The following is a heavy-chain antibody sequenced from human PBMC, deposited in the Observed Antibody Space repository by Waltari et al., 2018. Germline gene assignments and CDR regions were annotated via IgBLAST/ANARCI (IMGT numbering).Heavy chain of an antibody. CDR2: ISGSAAST. Sequence: EVQLLESGGALVQPGGSLRLSCSAAGVTFNIYAMSWVRQAPGKGLEWVSAISGSAASTYYADSVKGRFTISRDNSKSTMFLQMNSLRADDTAIYFCAKGRGSIAVAAQGGHYFDYWGQGALVSVSS. CDR3: AKGRGSIAVAAQGGHYFDY. J-gene: IGHJ4*02. D-gene: IGHD6-19*01. V-gene: IGHV3-23*01. CDR1: GVTFNIYA.